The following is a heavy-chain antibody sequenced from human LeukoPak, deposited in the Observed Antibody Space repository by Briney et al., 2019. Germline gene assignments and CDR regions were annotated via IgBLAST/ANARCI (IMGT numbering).Heavy chain of an antibody. Sequence: GASVKVSCKASGGTFSSYAMSWVRQAPGKGLEWVSAISGSGGSTYYADSVKGRFTISRDNSKNTLYLQMNSLRAEDTAVYYCAKVPGWFGELFFDYWGQGTLVTVSS. CDR1: GGTFSSYA. J-gene: IGHJ4*02. CDR3: AKVPGWFGELFFDY. D-gene: IGHD3-10*01. CDR2: ISGSGGST. V-gene: IGHV3-23*01.